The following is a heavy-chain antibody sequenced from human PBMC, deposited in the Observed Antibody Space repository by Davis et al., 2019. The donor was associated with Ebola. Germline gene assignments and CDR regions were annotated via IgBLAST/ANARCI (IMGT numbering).Heavy chain of an antibody. Sequence: SETLSPTCAVYAGSFSGHYSSCIRHPPGKGLAWIGYIHYSGSTHYNPSLKSRVTISVDTSKNQFSLKLSSVTAADTAVYYCARQDYDFWSGYYPGIWFDPWGQGTLVTVSS. CDR3: ARQDYDFWSGYYPGIWFDP. J-gene: IGHJ5*02. D-gene: IGHD3-3*01. V-gene: IGHV4-59*08. CDR2: IHYSGST. CDR1: AGSFSGHY.